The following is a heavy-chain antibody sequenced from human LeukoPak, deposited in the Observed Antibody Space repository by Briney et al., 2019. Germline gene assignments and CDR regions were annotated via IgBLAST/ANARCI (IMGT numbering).Heavy chain of an antibody. CDR2: ISYDGSNK. J-gene: IGHJ1*01. CDR3: ARDETSSSWYNAIYFQH. D-gene: IGHD6-13*01. V-gene: IGHV3-30-3*01. CDR1: GFTFSSYA. Sequence: GRSLRLSCAASGFTFSSYAMHWVRQAPGKGLEWVAVISYDGSNKYYADSVKGRFTISRDNSKNTLYLQMNSLRAEDTAVYYCARDETSSSWYNAIYFQHWGQGTLVTVSS.